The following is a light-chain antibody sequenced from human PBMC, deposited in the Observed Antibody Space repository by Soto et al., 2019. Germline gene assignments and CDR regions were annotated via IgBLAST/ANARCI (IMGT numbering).Light chain of an antibody. CDR3: SSYTGSSLYV. V-gene: IGLV2-14*01. Sequence: QSALTQPASVSASPGQSITISCTGTSSDIGGYNYVSWYQQHPGKAPKVMIYEVSNRPSGVSIRFSGSKSGNTASLTISGLQAEDEADYYCSSYTGSSLYVFGSGTKLTVL. CDR1: SSDIGGYNY. CDR2: EVS. J-gene: IGLJ1*01.